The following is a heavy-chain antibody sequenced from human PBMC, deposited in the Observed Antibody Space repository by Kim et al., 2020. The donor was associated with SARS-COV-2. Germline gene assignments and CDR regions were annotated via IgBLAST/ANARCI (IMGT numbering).Heavy chain of an antibody. V-gene: IGHV1-69*04. Sequence: SVKVSCKASGGTFSSYAISWVRQAPGQGLEWMGRIIPILGIANYAQKFQGRVTITADKSTSTAYMELSSLRSEDTAVYYCAIRGSYYNWFDPWGQGTLVTVSS. J-gene: IGHJ5*02. D-gene: IGHD1-26*01. CDR1: GGTFSSYA. CDR3: AIRGSYYNWFDP. CDR2: IIPILGIA.